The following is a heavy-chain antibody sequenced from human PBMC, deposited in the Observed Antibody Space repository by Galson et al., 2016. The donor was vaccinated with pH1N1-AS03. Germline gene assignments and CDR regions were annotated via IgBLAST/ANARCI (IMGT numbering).Heavy chain of an antibody. CDR3: ARSGDEWELRH. J-gene: IGHJ4*02. Sequence: SVKVSCKASGDTFNDNALHWVRQAPGQSLEWMGWVNLGNSNTKYSQRFQDRVIITMDTSANTAYMELRDLTSEDTAVFYCARSGDEWELRHWGQGTLVTVSS. CDR1: GDTFNDNA. V-gene: IGHV1-3*01. D-gene: IGHD1-26*01. CDR2: VNLGNSNT.